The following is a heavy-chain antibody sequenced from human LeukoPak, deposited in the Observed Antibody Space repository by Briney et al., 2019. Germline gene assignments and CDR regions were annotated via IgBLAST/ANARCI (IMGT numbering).Heavy chain of an antibody. V-gene: IGHV4-39*07. J-gene: IGHJ4*02. D-gene: IGHD4-23*01. Sequence: PSDTLSLTCTVSGASISSTSYYWGWIRQPPGKGLEWIGSTYYRGTTYYNPSLKSRVTISVDTSKNQFSLKLSSVTAADTAVYYCASALLVVTRYFDYWGQGTLVTVSS. CDR2: TYYRGTT. CDR3: ASALLVVTRYFDY. CDR1: GASISSTSYY.